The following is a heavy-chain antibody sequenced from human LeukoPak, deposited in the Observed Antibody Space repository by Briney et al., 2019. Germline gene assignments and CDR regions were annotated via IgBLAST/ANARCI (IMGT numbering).Heavy chain of an antibody. D-gene: IGHD3-22*01. CDR1: GGSISSGGYY. Sequence: PSQTLSLTCTVSGGSISSGGYYWSWIRQHPGKGLEWIGYIYYSGSTYYNPSLKSRVTISVDTSKNQFSLKLSSVTAADTAVYYCASLSSSGYYYRAFDIWGQGTMVTVSS. V-gene: IGHV4-31*03. J-gene: IGHJ3*02. CDR2: IYYSGST. CDR3: ASLSSSGYYYRAFDI.